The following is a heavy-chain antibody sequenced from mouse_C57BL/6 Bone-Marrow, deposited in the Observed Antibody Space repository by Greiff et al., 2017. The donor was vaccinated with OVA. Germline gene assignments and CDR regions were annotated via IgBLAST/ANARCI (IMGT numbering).Heavy chain of an antibody. J-gene: IGHJ1*03. CDR1: GYTFSSYA. CDR3: ARGGPSVVAAWYFDV. Sequence: EVQGVESGGGLVKPGGSLKLSCAASGYTFSSYAMSWVRQTPEKRLEWVATISDGGSYTYYTDNVKGRVTISRDNAKNNLYLQMSHLKSEDTAMYYCARGGPSVVAAWYFDVWGTGTTVTVSS. V-gene: IGHV5-4*01. D-gene: IGHD1-1*01. CDR2: ISDGGSYT.